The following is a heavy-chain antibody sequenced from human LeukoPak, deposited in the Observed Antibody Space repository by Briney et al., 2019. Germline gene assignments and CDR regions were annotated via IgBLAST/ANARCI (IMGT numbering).Heavy chain of an antibody. CDR2: ISGGGSST. D-gene: IGHD2-8*01. CDR3: VRDVAREYCTNGVCSRGY. J-gene: IGHJ4*02. CDR1: GFTFSTYG. V-gene: IGHV3-23*01. Sequence: GGSLRLSCAASGFTFSTYGVSWVRQAPGKGLEWVSGISGGGSSTYYADSVKGRFTISRDNSKNTLHLQMNSLRAEDTAVYYCVRDVAREYCTNGVCSRGYWGQGTLVTVTS.